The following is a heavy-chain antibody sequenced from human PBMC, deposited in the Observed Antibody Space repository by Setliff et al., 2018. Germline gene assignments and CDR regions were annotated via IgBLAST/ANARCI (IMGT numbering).Heavy chain of an antibody. Sequence: GASVKVSCKASGGTFINYAISWVRQAPGQGLEWMGGIIPIFGTANYAQKFQGRVTITADESTSTAYMELSSLRSEDTAVYYCARGYSSSWQSRMGFDPWGQGTLVTVSS. CDR2: IIPIFGTA. V-gene: IGHV1-69*13. J-gene: IGHJ5*02. D-gene: IGHD6-13*01. CDR1: GGTFINYA. CDR3: ARGYSSSWQSRMGFDP.